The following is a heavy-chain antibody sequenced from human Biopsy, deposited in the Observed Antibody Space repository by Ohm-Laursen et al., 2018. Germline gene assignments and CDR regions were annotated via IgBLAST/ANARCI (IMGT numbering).Heavy chain of an antibody. CDR2: IYYDGIT. D-gene: IGHD5-12*01. CDR3: ARVAGGYAYYYGMDV. J-gene: IGHJ6*02. CDR1: GYSVTNDYY. V-gene: IGHV4-38-2*01. Sequence: SETLSLTCAVSGYSVTNDYYWGWIRQPPGKGLEWIGNIYYDGITYYNPSLKSRVAMSVDTPKNQFSLRLTFVTAADTAVYYCARVAGGYAYYYGMDVWGQGTTVIVSS.